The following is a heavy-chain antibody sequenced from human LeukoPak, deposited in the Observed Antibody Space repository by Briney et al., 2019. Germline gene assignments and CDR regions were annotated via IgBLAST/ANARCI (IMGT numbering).Heavy chain of an antibody. CDR1: GFSFSTYG. CDR3: ARDRAYYYDSSGSLFDP. J-gene: IGHJ5*02. CDR2: IWYDGSMK. V-gene: IGHV3-33*01. D-gene: IGHD3-22*01. Sequence: GGSLRLSCAASGFSFSTYGMHWVRQAPGKGLEWVAVIWYDGSMKYHADSVRGRFTISRDTSKNTLYLEMSSLRAEDTAVYYCARDRAYYYDSSGSLFDPWGQGTLVTVSS.